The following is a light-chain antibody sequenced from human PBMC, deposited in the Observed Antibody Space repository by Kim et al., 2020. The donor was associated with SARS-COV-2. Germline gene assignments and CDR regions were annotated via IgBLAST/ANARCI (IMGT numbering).Light chain of an antibody. CDR2: GAS. CDR1: QSVSSN. CDR3: QQHNDWPPLT. J-gene: IGKJ4*01. Sequence: YPGARAALSCRASQSVSSNLAWYQQKPGQAPRLIIYGASTRATGVPARFSGSGFGTDFTLTISSLQSEDYAVYYCQQHNDWPPLTFGGGTKVDIK. V-gene: IGKV3-15*01.